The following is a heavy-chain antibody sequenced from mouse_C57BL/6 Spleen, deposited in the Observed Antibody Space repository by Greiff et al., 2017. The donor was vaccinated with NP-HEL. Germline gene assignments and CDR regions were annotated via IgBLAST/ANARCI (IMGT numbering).Heavy chain of an antibody. Sequence: EVKLQESGPELVKPGASVKIPCKASGYTFTDYNMDWVKQSHGKSLEWIGDINPNNGGTIYNQKFKGKATLTVGKSSSTAYMELRSLTSENTAVYYCASSFYYYCSSHWYFDVWGTGTTVTFSS. V-gene: IGHV1-18*01. J-gene: IGHJ1*03. CDR2: INPNNGGT. D-gene: IGHD1-1*01. CDR3: ASSFYYYCSSHWYFDV. CDR1: GYTFTDYN.